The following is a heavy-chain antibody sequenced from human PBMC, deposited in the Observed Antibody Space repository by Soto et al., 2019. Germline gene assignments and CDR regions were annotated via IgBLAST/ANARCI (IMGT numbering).Heavy chain of an antibody. D-gene: IGHD3-10*01. CDR1: SASLSSSTYY. CDR2: IYYSGNT. J-gene: IGHJ4*02. Sequence: PSETLSLTCSVSSASLSSSTYYWSWIRQPPGRGPEWIGSIYYSGNTYYKPSLKSRVSISIDTSRNQFSLKLTSVTAADTGVYYCAGGHYYGSGSYYRRWGQGTLVTVSS. V-gene: IGHV4-39*01. CDR3: AGGHYYGSGSYYRR.